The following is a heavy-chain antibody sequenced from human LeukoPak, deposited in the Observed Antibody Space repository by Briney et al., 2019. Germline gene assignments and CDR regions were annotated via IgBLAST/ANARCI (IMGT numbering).Heavy chain of an antibody. D-gene: IGHD3-3*02. CDR3: ARDIRVGPHFGYFLY. CDR1: GGSIGSYY. CDR2: IYDSGST. V-gene: IGHV4-59*01. J-gene: IGHJ1*01. Sequence: SETLSLTCTVSGGSIGSYYWSWIRQPPGKGLEWIGYIYDSGSTNYNPSLKSRVTISVDTSKNQFSLKLSSVTAADTAVYYCARDIRVGPHFGYFLYWGQGTLVTVSS.